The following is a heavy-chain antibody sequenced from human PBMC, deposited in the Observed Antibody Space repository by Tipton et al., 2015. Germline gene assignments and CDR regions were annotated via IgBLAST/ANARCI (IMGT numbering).Heavy chain of an antibody. J-gene: IGHJ6*02. Sequence: TLSLTCTVSGDSISSYYWSWIRQPPGKGLEWIGYIYYSGSTNYNPFLKSRVTISLDTSKNQFSLKLSSVTAADTAVYYCATLRFWNYYYGMDVWGQGTTVTVSS. V-gene: IGHV4-59*01. CDR1: GDSISSYY. D-gene: IGHD3-3*01. CDR2: IYYSGST. CDR3: ATLRFWNYYYGMDV.